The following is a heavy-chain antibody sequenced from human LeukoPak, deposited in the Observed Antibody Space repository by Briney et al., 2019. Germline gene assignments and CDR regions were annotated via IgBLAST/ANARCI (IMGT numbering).Heavy chain of an antibody. Sequence: PSETLSLTCTVSGGSISSSSYYWGWIRQPPGKGLEWIGSIYYSGSTYYNPSLKSRVTISVDTSKNQFSLKLSSVTAADTAVYYCARWLRFLEWSVFDYWGQGTLVTVSS. J-gene: IGHJ4*02. V-gene: IGHV4-39*01. CDR3: ARWLRFLEWSVFDY. CDR2: IYYSGST. CDR1: GGSISSSSYY. D-gene: IGHD3-3*01.